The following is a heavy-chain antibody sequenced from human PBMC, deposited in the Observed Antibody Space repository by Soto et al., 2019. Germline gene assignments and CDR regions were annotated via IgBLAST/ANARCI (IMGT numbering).Heavy chain of an antibody. CDR1: GFTFSSYS. CDR3: ARDVGPIRFLEWSGAFDI. CDR2: ISSSSSYI. J-gene: IGHJ3*02. V-gene: IGHV3-21*01. Sequence: KPGGSLRLSCAASGFTFSSYSMNWVRQAPGKGLEWVSSISSSSSYIYYADSVKGRFTISRDNAKNSLYLQMISLRAENTAVYYCARDVGPIRFLEWSGAFDIWGQGTMVTVSS. D-gene: IGHD3-3*01.